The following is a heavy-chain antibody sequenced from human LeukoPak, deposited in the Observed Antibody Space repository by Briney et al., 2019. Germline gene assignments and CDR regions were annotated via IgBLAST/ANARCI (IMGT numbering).Heavy chain of an antibody. Sequence: GGSLRLSCAASGFTFDDYAMHWVRQAPGKGLEWVGRIKSKTDGGTTDYAAPVKGRFTISRDDSKNTLYLQMNSLKTEDTAVYYCTTIAVAEYYGMDVWGQGTTVTVSS. CDR2: IKSKTDGGTT. J-gene: IGHJ6*02. CDR1: GFTFDDYA. D-gene: IGHD6-19*01. CDR3: TTIAVAEYYGMDV. V-gene: IGHV3-15*01.